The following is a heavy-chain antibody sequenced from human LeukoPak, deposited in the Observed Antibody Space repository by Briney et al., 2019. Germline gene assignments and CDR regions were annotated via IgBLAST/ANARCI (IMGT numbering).Heavy chain of an antibody. Sequence: GGSLRLSCAASGFTFSTYGMSWVRQAPGKGLEWVSAISGSGGSTYYADSVKGRFTISRDNSKNTLYLQMNSLRAEDRAVYYCAKDLAVTPSLFDYWGQGTLVTVSS. CDR1: GFTFSTYG. CDR3: AKDLAVTPSLFDY. J-gene: IGHJ4*02. CDR2: ISGSGGST. D-gene: IGHD4-17*01. V-gene: IGHV3-23*01.